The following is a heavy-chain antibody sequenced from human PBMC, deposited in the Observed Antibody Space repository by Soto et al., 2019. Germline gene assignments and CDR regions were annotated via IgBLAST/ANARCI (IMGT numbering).Heavy chain of an antibody. CDR1: GFTFCDYY. CDR2: ISSSGSTI. CDR3: AGVDWNYEGELYYFDY. J-gene: IGHJ4*02. Sequence: PGGSLRLSCAASGFTFCDYYMSWIRPAPGKGLEWVSYISSSGSTIYYADSVKGRFTISRDNAKNSLYLQMNSLRAEDTAVYYCAGVDWNYEGELYYFDYWGQGTLVTVSS. D-gene: IGHD1-7*01. V-gene: IGHV3-11*01.